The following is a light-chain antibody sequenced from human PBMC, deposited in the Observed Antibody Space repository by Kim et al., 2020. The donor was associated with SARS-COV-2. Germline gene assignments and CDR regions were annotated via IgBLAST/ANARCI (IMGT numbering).Light chain of an antibody. CDR2: LNSDGSH. V-gene: IGLV4-69*01. CDR1: SGHSSYA. CDR3: QTWGTGIV. J-gene: IGLJ3*02. Sequence: QPVLTQSPSASASLGASVKLTCTLSSGHSSYAIAWHQQQPEKGPRYLMKLNSDGSHSKGDGIPDRFSGSSSRAERYLTISSLQSEDEADYYCQTWGTGIVFGGGTQLTVL.